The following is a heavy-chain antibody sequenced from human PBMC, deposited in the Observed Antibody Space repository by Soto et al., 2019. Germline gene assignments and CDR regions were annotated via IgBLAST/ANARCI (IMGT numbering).Heavy chain of an antibody. V-gene: IGHV3-33*01. Sequence: GGSLRLSCAASGFTFSSYGMHWVRQAPGKGLEWVAVIWYDGSNKYYADSVKGRFTISRDNSKNTLYLQMNSLRAEDTAVYYCARDLSQYRGGANWFDPWGQGTLVTVSS. CDR1: GFTFSSYG. D-gene: IGHD2-2*01. CDR3: ARDLSQYRGGANWFDP. J-gene: IGHJ5*02. CDR2: IWYDGSNK.